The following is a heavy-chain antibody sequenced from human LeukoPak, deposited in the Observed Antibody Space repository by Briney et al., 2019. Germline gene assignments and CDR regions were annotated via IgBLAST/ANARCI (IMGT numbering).Heavy chain of an antibody. V-gene: IGHV1-18*01. J-gene: IGHJ4*02. CDR1: GYSSTNYG. CDR3: ARVAPNRRYCSGGSCLNYFDY. Sequence: ASVKVSCEASGYSSTNYGISWVRQAPGQGLEWMGWIHIYRGNTNYAQKFQGRVTMTTDTSTSTVYMELRSLRSDDTAVYYCARVAPNRRYCSGGSCLNYFDYWGQGTLVTVSS. D-gene: IGHD2-15*01. CDR2: IHIYRGNT.